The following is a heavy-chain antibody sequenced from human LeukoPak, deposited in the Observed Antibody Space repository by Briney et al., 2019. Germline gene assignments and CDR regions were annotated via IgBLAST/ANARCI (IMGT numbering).Heavy chain of an antibody. CDR1: GGTFSSYA. CDR3: ARERTRKDYYDSSGYYWFDP. Sequence: SVKVSCKASGGTFSSYAISWVRQAPGQGLEWMGGIIPIFGTANYAQKLQGRVTMTTDTSTSTAYMELRSLRSDDTAVYYCARERTRKDYYDSSGYYWFDPWGQGTLVTVSS. CDR2: IIPIFGTA. D-gene: IGHD3-22*01. J-gene: IGHJ5*02. V-gene: IGHV1-69*05.